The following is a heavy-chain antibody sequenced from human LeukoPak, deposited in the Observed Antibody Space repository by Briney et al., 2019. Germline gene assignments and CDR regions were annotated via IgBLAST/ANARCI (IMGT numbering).Heavy chain of an antibody. CDR3: AKGSLLQYYYMDV. D-gene: IGHD6-19*01. CDR2: ISWDGGST. CDR1: GFTFDDYA. J-gene: IGHJ6*03. V-gene: IGHV3-43D*03. Sequence: GGSLRLSCAASGFTFDDYAMHWVRQAPGKGLEWVSLISWDGGSTYYADSVKGRFTISRDNSKNSLYLQTNSLRAEDTALYYCAKGSLLQYYYMDVWGKGTTVTVSS.